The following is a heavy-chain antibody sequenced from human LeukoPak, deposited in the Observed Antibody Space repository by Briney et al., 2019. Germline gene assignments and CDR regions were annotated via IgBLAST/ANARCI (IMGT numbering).Heavy chain of an antibody. V-gene: IGHV3-9*01. CDR1: GFTFDDYA. Sequence: PGRSLRLSCAASGFTFDDYAMHWVRQAPGKGLEWVSGISWNSGSIAYADSVKGRFTISRDNAKNSLYLQMNSLRAEDTALYYCTKDDRRATETNYITYGGRETLVTVSS. CDR3: TKDDRRATETNYITY. D-gene: IGHD1-7*01. CDR2: ISWNSGSI. J-gene: IGHJ4*02.